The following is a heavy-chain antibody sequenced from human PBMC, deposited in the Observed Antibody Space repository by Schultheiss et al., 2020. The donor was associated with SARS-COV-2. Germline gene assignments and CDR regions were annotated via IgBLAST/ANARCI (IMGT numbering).Heavy chain of an antibody. V-gene: IGHV4-61*08. J-gene: IGHJ5*02. CDR2: IYYSGST. Sequence: SETLSLTCAVSGGSISSGGYYWSWIRQHPGKGLEWIGYIYYSGSTNYNPSLKSRVTISVDTSKNQFSLKLSSVTAADTAVYYCARDLTYYYERGGWFDPWGQGTLVTVSS. D-gene: IGHD3-22*01. CDR1: GGSISSGGYY. CDR3: ARDLTYYYERGGWFDP.